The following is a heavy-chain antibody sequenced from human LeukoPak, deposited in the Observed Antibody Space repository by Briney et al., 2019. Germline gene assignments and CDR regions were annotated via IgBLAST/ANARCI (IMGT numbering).Heavy chain of an antibody. CDR1: GHNFTTQS. Sequence: ASVKVSCKACGHNFTTQSIGCVRWAPGQGLEWMGWISAYNGNTNYAQKLQGRVTMTTDTSTSTAYMELRSLRSDDTAVYYCARTGCHGQGVCGSDCYVYYWGQGTLVTVSS. J-gene: IGHJ4*02. D-gene: IGHD2-21*02. CDR3: ARTGCHGQGVCGSDCYVYY. CDR2: ISAYNGNT. V-gene: IGHV1-18*01.